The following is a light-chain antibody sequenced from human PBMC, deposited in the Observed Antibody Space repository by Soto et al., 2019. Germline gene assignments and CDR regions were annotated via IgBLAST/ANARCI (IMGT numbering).Light chain of an antibody. Sequence: DIQMTQSPSTLSASVGDRVTITCRASQSISDWLAWYQQKPGKAPKLLIYKAYSLESGVPSRFSGSGSGTEFTLTISSLQPDDFATYYCQQYNYYPLTFGPGTKVDI. V-gene: IGKV1-5*03. CDR3: QQYNYYPLT. J-gene: IGKJ3*01. CDR1: QSISDW. CDR2: KAY.